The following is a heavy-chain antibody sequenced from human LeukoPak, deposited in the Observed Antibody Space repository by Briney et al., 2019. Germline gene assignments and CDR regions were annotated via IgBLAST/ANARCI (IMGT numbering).Heavy chain of an antibody. CDR2: IIPILGIA. Sequence: ASVKVSCKASGGTFSSYAISWVRQAPGQGLEWMGRIIPILGIANYAQKFQGRVTITVDKSTSTAYMELSSLRSEDTAVYYCARDRRIVGVPDNAFDIWGQGTMVTVSS. V-gene: IGHV1-69*04. CDR3: ARDRRIVGVPDNAFDI. CDR1: GGTFSSYA. D-gene: IGHD1-26*01. J-gene: IGHJ3*02.